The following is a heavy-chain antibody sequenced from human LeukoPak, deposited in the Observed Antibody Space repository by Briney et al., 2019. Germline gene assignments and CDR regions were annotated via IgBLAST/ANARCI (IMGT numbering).Heavy chain of an antibody. V-gene: IGHV1-2*02. CDR1: GYTFTGYY. Sequence: GASVKVSCKASGYTFTGYYMHWVRQAPGQGLEWMGWINPNSGGTNYAQKFQGRVTMTRDTSISTAYMELSRLRSDDTAVYYCASVSSIAALKDAFDIWGQGTMVTVSS. CDR3: ASVSSIAALKDAFDI. J-gene: IGHJ3*02. D-gene: IGHD6-6*01. CDR2: INPNSGGT.